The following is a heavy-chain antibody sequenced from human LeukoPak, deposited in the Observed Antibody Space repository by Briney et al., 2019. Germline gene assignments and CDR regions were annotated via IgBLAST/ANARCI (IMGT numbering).Heavy chain of an antibody. J-gene: IGHJ4*02. Sequence: GGSLRLSCAASGFTFSSYAMHWVRQAPGKGLEWEAVISYDGSNKYYADSVKGRFTISRDNSKNTLYLQMNSLRAEDTAVYYCARDEELSSNYYGSGSYEYWGQGTLVTVSS. CDR3: ARDEELSSNYYGSGSYEY. V-gene: IGHV3-30-3*01. D-gene: IGHD3-10*01. CDR1: GFTFSSYA. CDR2: ISYDGSNK.